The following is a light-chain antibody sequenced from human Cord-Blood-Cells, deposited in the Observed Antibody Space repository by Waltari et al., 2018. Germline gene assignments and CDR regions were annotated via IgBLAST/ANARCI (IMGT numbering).Light chain of an antibody. CDR2: DAS. J-gene: IGKJ1*01. CDR1: QRVSSY. CDR3: QQRSNWAPT. V-gene: IGKV3-11*01. Sequence: EIVLTQSPATLPLSPGERATLSCRASQRVSSYLAWYQQNPGQAPRLLVYDASNRATGIPARFRGSGSGTDFTLAISSLEPEDFAVYYCQQRSNWAPTFGQGTKVEIK.